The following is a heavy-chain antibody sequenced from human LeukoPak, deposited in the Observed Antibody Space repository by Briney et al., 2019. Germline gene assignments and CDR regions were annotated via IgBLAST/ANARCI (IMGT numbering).Heavy chain of an antibody. CDR1: GFNFSTYW. D-gene: IGHD2-2*01. Sequence: GGSLRLSCAASGFNFSTYWMSWVRQAPGKGLEWVANINQDGTEKYHVDSVKGRFTISRDNAKTSLYLQMNSLRAEDTAVYYCARVGYCSVTSCYWRAFDIWGQGTMVTVFS. CDR3: ARVGYCSVTSCYWRAFDI. CDR2: INQDGTEK. V-gene: IGHV3-7*03. J-gene: IGHJ3*02.